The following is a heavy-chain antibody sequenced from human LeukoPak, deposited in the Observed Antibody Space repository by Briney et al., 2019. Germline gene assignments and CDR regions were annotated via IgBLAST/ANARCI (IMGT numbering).Heavy chain of an antibody. Sequence: GGSLRLSCAASGFTFSSYAMSWVRQAPGKGLEWVSAITGSGGSTYYADSVKGRFTISRDNSKNTLYLQMNSLRAEDTAVYYCAKDADSSGYVARYFDYWDQGTLVTVSS. J-gene: IGHJ4*02. CDR3: AKDADSSGYVARYFDY. V-gene: IGHV3-23*01. CDR1: GFTFSSYA. CDR2: ITGSGGST. D-gene: IGHD6-19*01.